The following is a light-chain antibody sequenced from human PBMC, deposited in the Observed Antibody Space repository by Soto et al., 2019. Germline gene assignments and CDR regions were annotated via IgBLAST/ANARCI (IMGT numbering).Light chain of an antibody. CDR2: DAS. CDR3: QQYGSSPRT. Sequence: EIVLTQSPGTLSLSPGERATLSCRASQSVRSNYLAWYQQKPGQAPRFLIYDASSRATAIPDRFSGSGSGTDFTLTISRLEPEDFAVYYCQQYGSSPRTFGGGTKVEIK. J-gene: IGKJ4*01. CDR1: QSVRSNY. V-gene: IGKV3-20*01.